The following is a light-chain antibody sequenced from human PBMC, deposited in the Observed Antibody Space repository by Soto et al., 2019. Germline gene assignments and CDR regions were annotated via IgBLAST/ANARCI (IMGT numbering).Light chain of an antibody. CDR1: RSLLHSDGNTY. CDR3: MQSLQLRT. CDR2: QIS. J-gene: IGKJ1*01. Sequence: DIVLPQTPLSSPVTLGQPASFSCRSSRSLLHSDGNTYLSWLHQRPGQPPRLLIYQISKRLSGVPDRFSGSGAGTSFTLKISRVEAQDVGIYFCMQSLQLRTFGQGTKVEIK. V-gene: IGKV2-24*01.